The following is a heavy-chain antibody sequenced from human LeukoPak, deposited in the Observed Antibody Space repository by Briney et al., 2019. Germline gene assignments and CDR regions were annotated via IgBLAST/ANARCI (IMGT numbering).Heavy chain of an antibody. Sequence: SGGSLRLSCAASGFTFSNYAMSWVRQAPGKGLEWVSSITSGIGRTYYADSVKGRFTISRDDSKKTLYLQMSSLRAEDTAVYYCAKTASPGIAVAGNDYWGQGTLVTVSS. J-gene: IGHJ4*02. V-gene: IGHV3-23*01. D-gene: IGHD6-19*01. CDR1: GFTFSNYA. CDR3: AKTASPGIAVAGNDY. CDR2: ITSGIGRT.